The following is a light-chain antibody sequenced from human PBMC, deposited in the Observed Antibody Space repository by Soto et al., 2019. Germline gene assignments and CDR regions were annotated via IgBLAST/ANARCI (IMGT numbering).Light chain of an antibody. CDR2: DVS. V-gene: IGLV2-14*03. CDR3: SSYSTISTRV. J-gene: IGLJ2*01. CDR1: ISDIGGHIY. Sequence: QSALTQPASVSGSPGQSITISCTGTISDIGGHIYVSWYQQHPGKAPKLMIYDVSNRPSGVSNRFSGSKSGNTASLTISGLQAEDEADYYCSSYSTISTRVFGGGTKVTVL.